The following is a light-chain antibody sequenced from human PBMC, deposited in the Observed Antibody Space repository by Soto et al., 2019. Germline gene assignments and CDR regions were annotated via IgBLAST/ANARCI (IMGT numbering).Light chain of an antibody. Sequence: DIQMTQSPSSLSASVGDRVTITCRASQSISSYLNWYQQKPGKAPKLLIYAASSLQSGVPSRFSGSGSGTDFTLTISSLQPEDFATYYCQQSYSTLSLTFGEGTKVDI. CDR1: QSISSY. CDR2: AAS. V-gene: IGKV1-39*01. CDR3: QQSYSTLSLT. J-gene: IGKJ4*01.